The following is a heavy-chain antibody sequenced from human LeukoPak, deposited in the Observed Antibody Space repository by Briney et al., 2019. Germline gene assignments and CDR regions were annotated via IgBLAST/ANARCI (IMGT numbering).Heavy chain of an antibody. CDR1: GFIFSSYG. J-gene: IGHJ5*02. V-gene: IGHV3-33*01. Sequence: RTGGSLRLSCAASGFIFSSYGMHWVRQAPGKGLEWVAVIWYDGSNKYYADSVKGRFTISRDNSKNTLYLQMNSLRAEDTAVYYCARDRRGHWFDPWGQGTLVTVSS. D-gene: IGHD3-10*01. CDR2: IWYDGSNK. CDR3: ARDRRGHWFDP.